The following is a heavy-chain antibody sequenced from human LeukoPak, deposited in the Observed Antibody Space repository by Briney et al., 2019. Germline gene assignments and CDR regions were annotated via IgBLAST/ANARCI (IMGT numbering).Heavy chain of an antibody. CDR1: GFTFSSYA. D-gene: IGHD2-2*01. Sequence: GGSLRLSCAASGFTFSSYAMHWVRQAPGKGLEWVAVISYDGSNKYYADSVKGRFTISRDNSKNTLYLQMNSLRAEDTAVYYCASIVVVPAATVPPWGQGTLVTVSS. V-gene: IGHV3-30-3*01. J-gene: IGHJ5*02. CDR2: ISYDGSNK. CDR3: ASIVVVPAATVPP.